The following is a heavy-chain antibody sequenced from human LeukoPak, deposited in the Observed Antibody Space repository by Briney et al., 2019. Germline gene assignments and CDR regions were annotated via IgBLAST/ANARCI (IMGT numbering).Heavy chain of an antibody. J-gene: IGHJ4*02. CDR2: IYYSGNT. D-gene: IGHD3-10*01. V-gene: IGHV4-59*08. Sequence: SETLSLTCTVSGGSISGYYWSWIRQPPGKGLEWIGYIYYSGNTNYTNCNPSLQSRVTISVDTSKNQFSLNLSSVTAADTAVYYCARYGSGTYPRFDYWGQGTLVTVSS. CDR3: ARYGSGTYPRFDY. CDR1: GGSISGYY.